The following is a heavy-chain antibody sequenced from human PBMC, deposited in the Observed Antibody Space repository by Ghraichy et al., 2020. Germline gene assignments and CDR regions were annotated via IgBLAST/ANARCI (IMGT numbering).Heavy chain of an antibody. Sequence: GESLNISCKGSGYSFTSYWIGWVRQMPGKGLEWMGIIYPGDSDTRYSPSFQGQVTISADKSISTAYLQWSSLKASDTAMYYCARLSVYSSGWYLDAFDIWGQGTMVTVSS. V-gene: IGHV5-51*01. CDR1: GYSFTSYW. CDR2: IYPGDSDT. D-gene: IGHD6-19*01. J-gene: IGHJ3*02. CDR3: ARLSVYSSGWYLDAFDI.